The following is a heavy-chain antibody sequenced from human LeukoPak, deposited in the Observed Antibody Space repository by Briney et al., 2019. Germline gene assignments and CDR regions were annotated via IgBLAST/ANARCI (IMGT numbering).Heavy chain of an antibody. Sequence: GGSLRLSCAASGFTFSDYYMSWIRQAPGKGLEWVSYISSSSSYIYYADSVKGRFTISRDNAKNSLYLQMNSLRAEDTAVYYCARGWYYYDSSGYYGDAFDIWGQGTMVTVSS. V-gene: IGHV3-11*06. CDR2: ISSSSSYI. CDR3: ARGWYYYDSSGYYGDAFDI. J-gene: IGHJ3*02. CDR1: GFTFSDYY. D-gene: IGHD3-22*01.